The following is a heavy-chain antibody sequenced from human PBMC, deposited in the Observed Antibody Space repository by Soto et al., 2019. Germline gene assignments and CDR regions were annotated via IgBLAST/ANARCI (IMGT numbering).Heavy chain of an antibody. CDR3: ARSGDSFGFTDY. V-gene: IGHV4-59*01. D-gene: IGHD5-18*01. Sequence: QVQLQESGPGLVKPSETLSLTCTVSGGSITGYYWTWIRQPPGKGLEWIGYVFYKGNTNYNPSLKSRVTISVDTSVNQCSLRLSSVTAADTAVYYFARSGDSFGFTDYGGQGTLVTVSS. J-gene: IGHJ4*02. CDR1: GGSITGYY. CDR2: VFYKGNT.